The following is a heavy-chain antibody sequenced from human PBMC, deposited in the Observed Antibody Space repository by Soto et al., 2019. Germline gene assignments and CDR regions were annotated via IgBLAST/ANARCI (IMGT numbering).Heavy chain of an antibody. Sequence: SETLSLTCRVSGGSVGTGAYYWSWIRQPPGKGLEWIGYTLYSGSPNYNPSLQSLQSRVTISVDTSRNQFSSRLTSVTAADTALYYCARHDYYHRTFDIWGQGTLVTVS. CDR3: ARHDYYHRTFDI. CDR2: TLYSGSP. J-gene: IGHJ3*02. V-gene: IGHV4-61*08. D-gene: IGHD3-9*01. CDR1: GGSVGTGAYY.